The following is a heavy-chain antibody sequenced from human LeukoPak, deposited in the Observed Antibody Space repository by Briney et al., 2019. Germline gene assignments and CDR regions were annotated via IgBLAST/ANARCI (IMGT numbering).Heavy chain of an antibody. CDR2: IFHSGPS. CDR1: GDSISSGDYS. CDR3: ARELWFVNAPGSWLDP. D-gene: IGHD3-10*01. J-gene: IGHJ5*02. Sequence: TPSETLSLTCAVSGDSISSGDYSWSWIRQPSGKGLEWIGYIFHSGPSYYNPSLKSRVTISVDRSKNQFSLRLTSVTAADTAVYYCARELWFVNAPGSWLDPWGQGILVTVSS. V-gene: IGHV4-30-2*01.